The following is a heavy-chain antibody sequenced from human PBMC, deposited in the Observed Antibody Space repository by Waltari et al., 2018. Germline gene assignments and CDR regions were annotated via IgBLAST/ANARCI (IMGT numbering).Heavy chain of an antibody. V-gene: IGHV4-34*01. Sequence: LQQWGAGLLKPSETLSLTCAVYGGSFSGYYWSWIRQPPGKGLEWIGEINHSGSTNYNPSLKSRVTISVDTSKNQFSLKLSSVTAADTAVYYCARASGSYPHWYFDLWGRGTLVTVSS. J-gene: IGHJ2*01. CDR3: ARASGSYPHWYFDL. CDR1: GGSFSGYY. CDR2: INHSGST. D-gene: IGHD1-26*01.